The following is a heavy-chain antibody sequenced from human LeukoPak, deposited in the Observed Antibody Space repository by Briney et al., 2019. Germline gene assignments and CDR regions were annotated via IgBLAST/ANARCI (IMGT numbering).Heavy chain of an antibody. Sequence: SVKVPCKASGGTFSSYAISWVRQAPGQGLEWMGRIIPILGIANYAQKFQGRVTITADKSTSTAYMELSSLRSEDTAVYYCAASMTTVTSDLDYWGQGTLVTVSS. V-gene: IGHV1-69*04. CDR3: AASMTTVTSDLDY. J-gene: IGHJ4*02. CDR2: IIPILGIA. D-gene: IGHD4-17*01. CDR1: GGTFSSYA.